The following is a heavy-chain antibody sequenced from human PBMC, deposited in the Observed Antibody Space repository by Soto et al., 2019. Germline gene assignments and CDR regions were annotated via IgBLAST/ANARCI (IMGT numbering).Heavy chain of an antibody. J-gene: IGHJ4*02. CDR1: GGSISSYY. V-gene: IGHV4-59*08. CDR3: ARGLDWLRFDY. Sequence: SETLSLTCTVSGGSISSYYWSWIRQPPGKGLEWIGYIYYSGSTNYNPSLKSRVTISVDTSKNQFSLKLSSVTAADTAVYYCARGLDWLRFDYWGQGTLVTVSS. CDR2: IYYSGST. D-gene: IGHD3-9*01.